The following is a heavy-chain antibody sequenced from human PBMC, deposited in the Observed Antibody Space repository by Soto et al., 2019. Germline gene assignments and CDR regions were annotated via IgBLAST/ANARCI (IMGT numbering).Heavy chain of an antibody. CDR3: ARDGSAQQSNWFDP. Sequence: PGGSLRLSCAASGFTFSSYSMNWVRQAPGKGLEWVSSISSSSSYIYYADSVKGRFTISRDNAKNSLYLQMNSLRAEDTAVYYCARDGSAQQSNWFDPWGQGTLVTVSS. V-gene: IGHV3-21*01. J-gene: IGHJ5*02. CDR1: GFTFSSYS. D-gene: IGHD2-15*01. CDR2: ISSSSSYI.